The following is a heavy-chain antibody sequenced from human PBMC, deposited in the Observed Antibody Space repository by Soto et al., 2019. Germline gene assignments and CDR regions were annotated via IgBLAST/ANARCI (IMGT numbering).Heavy chain of an antibody. CDR2: ISYDGSNK. J-gene: IGHJ4*02. V-gene: IGHV3-30*03. CDR3: ARDPYPYGSGSSPVDH. D-gene: IGHD3-10*01. Sequence: GGSLRLSCAASGFTFSNYGMHWVRQAPGKGLEWVALISYDGSNKFNADSVKGRFTISRDNSKNTLYLQMNSLRAEDTAVYYCARDPYPYGSGSSPVDHWGQGTLVTVSS. CDR1: GFTFSNYG.